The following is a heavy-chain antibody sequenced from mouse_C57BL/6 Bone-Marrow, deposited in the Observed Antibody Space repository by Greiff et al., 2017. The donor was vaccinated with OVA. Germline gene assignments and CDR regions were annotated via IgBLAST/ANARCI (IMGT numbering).Heavy chain of an antibody. D-gene: IGHD2-3*01. J-gene: IGHJ3*01. CDR1: GYSITSGYY. CDR2: ISYDGSN. Sequence: EVKLVESGPGLVKPSQSLSLTCSVTGYSITSGYYWNWIRQFPGNKLEWMGYISYDGSNNYNPSLKNRISITRDTSKNQFFLKLNSVTTEDTAAYYGARWWLLPAYWGQGTLVTVSA. V-gene: IGHV3-6*01. CDR3: ARWWLLPAY.